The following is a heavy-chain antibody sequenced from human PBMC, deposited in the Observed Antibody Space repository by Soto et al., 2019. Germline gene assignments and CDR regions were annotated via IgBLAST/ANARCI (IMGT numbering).Heavy chain of an antibody. Sequence: SETLSLTCAVSGYSISSSNWWGWIRQPPGKGLEWIGYIYYSGSTYYNPSLKSRVTMSVDTSKNQFSLKLSSVTAVDTAVYYCARITGTKKRPYFDYWGQGTLVTVPQ. CDR3: ARITGTKKRPYFDY. CDR1: GYSISSSNW. CDR2: IYYSGST. D-gene: IGHD1-20*01. V-gene: IGHV4-28*01. J-gene: IGHJ4*02.